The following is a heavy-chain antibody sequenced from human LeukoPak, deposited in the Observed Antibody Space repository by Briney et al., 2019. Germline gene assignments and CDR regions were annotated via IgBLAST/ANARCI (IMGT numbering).Heavy chain of an antibody. CDR1: GGSISSSSYY. CDR3: ARDHRVVPAAIDWFDP. Sequence: SETLSLTCTVSGGSISSSSYYWGWIRQPPGKGLEWIGSIYYSGSTYYNPSLKSRVTISVDTPKNQFSLKLSSVTAADTAVYYCARDHRVVPAAIDWFDPWGQGTLVTVSS. D-gene: IGHD2-2*02. V-gene: IGHV4-39*07. J-gene: IGHJ5*02. CDR2: IYYSGST.